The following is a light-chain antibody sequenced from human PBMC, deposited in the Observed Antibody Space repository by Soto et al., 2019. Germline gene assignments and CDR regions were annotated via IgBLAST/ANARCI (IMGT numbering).Light chain of an antibody. Sequence: SPGERATLSCRASQSVSSYLAWYQQKPGQAPRLLIYDASNRATGIPARFSGSGSGTDFTLTISSLEPEDFAVYYCQQRSNWPPTFGGGTKVDIK. CDR3: QQRSNWPPT. CDR1: QSVSSY. CDR2: DAS. V-gene: IGKV3-11*01. J-gene: IGKJ4*01.